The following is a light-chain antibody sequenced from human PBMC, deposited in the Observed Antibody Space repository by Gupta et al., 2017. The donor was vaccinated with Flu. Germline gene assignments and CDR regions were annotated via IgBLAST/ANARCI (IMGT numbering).Light chain of an antibody. V-gene: IGLV3-19*01. CDR3: NSRDSSGNHRGLV. J-gene: IGLJ2*01. CDR2: GKN. CDR1: SLRSDY. Sequence: SSELTQDPAVSVALGQTVRITCQGDSLRSDYASWYQQKPGQAPVLVIYGKNNRPSGTPDRGSGSSSGNTASVTITGAQAEDEADDYCNSRDSSGNHRGLVFGGGTKLTVL.